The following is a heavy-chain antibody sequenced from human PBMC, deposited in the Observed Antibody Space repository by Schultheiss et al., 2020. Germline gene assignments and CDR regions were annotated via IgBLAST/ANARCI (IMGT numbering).Heavy chain of an antibody. V-gene: IGHV3-30-3*01. Sequence: GGSLRLSCAASGFTFSSYAMHWVRQAPGKGLEWVAVISYDGSNKYYADSVKGRFTISRDNSKNTLYLQMNSLRAEDTAVYYCARETTVTTRWYFDLWGRGTLVTVSS. CDR2: ISYDGSNK. CDR3: ARETTVTTRWYFDL. D-gene: IGHD4-17*01. J-gene: IGHJ2*01. CDR1: GFTFSSYA.